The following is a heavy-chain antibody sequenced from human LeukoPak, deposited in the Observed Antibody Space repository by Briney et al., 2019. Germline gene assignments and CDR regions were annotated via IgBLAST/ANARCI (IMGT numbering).Heavy chain of an antibody. J-gene: IGHJ6*03. CDR2: ISSSSSYI. V-gene: IGHV3-21*01. CDR1: GFTFSSHA. CDR3: ARVSLPAGGYYYMDV. Sequence: GGSLRLSCAASGFTFSSHAMHWVRQAPGKGLEWVSSISSSSSYIYYADSVKGRFTISRDNAKNSLYLQMNSLRAEDTAVYYCARVSLPAGGYYYMDVWGKGTTVTVSS. D-gene: IGHD3-16*01.